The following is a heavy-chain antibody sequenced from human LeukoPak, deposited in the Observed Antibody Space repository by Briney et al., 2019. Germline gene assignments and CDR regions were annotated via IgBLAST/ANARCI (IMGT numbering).Heavy chain of an antibody. CDR3: ARDMEMATECAFDI. CDR1: GFTFSDYY. D-gene: IGHD5-24*01. V-gene: IGHV3-11*01. J-gene: IGHJ3*02. Sequence: PGGSLRLSCAASGFTFSDYYMSWIRQAPGKGLEWVSYISSSGSTIYYADSVKGRFTISRDNAKNSLYLQMNSLRAEDTAVYYCARDMEMATECAFDIWGQGTMVTVSS. CDR2: ISSSGSTI.